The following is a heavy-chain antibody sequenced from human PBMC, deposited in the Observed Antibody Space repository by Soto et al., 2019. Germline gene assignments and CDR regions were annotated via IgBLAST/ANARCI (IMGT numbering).Heavy chain of an antibody. CDR1: GGTFSSYA. CDR3: ARVGTRLTIVRGHDAFDI. J-gene: IGHJ3*02. V-gene: IGHV1-69*13. Sequence: GASVKVSCKASGGTFSSYAISWVRQAPGQGLEWMGGIIPIFGTASYAQKFQGRVTITADESTSTAYMELSSLRSEDTAVYYCARVGTRLTIVRGHDAFDICGQGTMVTVSS. D-gene: IGHD3-10*01. CDR2: IIPIFGTA.